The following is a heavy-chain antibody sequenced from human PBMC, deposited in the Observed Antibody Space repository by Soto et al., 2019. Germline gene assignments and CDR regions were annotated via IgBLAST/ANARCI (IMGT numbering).Heavy chain of an antibody. V-gene: IGHV3-48*02. D-gene: IGHD5-18*01. Sequence: EVQLVESGGGLVQPGGSLRLSCAASGFTFSSYSMNWVRQAPGKGLEWVSYISSSSSTIYYADSVKGRFTISRDNAKNSLYLQMNSLRDEDTAVYYSARDGRVQLWAHVGYYYGMDVWGQGTTVTVSS. CDR2: ISSSSSTI. J-gene: IGHJ6*02. CDR1: GFTFSSYS. CDR3: ARDGRVQLWAHVGYYYGMDV.